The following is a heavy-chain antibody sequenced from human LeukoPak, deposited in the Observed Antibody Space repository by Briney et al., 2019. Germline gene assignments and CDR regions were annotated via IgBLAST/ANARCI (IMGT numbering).Heavy chain of an antibody. V-gene: IGHV4-59*01. J-gene: IGHJ4*02. CDR3: ARGAYGDYAY. D-gene: IGHD4-17*01. CDR1: GGSISSYY. CDR2: IYYSGST. Sequence: SETLSLTXTVSGGSISSYYWSWIRQPPGKGLEWIGYIYYSGSTNYNPSLKCRVTISVDTSKNQFSLKLSSVTAADTAVYYCARGAYGDYAYWGQGTLVTVSS.